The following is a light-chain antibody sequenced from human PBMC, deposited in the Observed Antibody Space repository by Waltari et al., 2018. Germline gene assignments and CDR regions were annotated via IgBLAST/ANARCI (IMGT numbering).Light chain of an antibody. V-gene: IGLV2-23*02. CDR2: EVS. CDR1: NSDVGKYKI. Sequence: QSALTQPASVSGSPGQSITISCTGTNSDVGKYKIVHWYQQHPGKAPKLMIYEVSKRPSGISYRFSGSKSGDTASLTISGLQAEDEAEYYCCSYTGGSIPVIFGGGTKLTVL. J-gene: IGLJ2*01. CDR3: CSYTGGSIPVI.